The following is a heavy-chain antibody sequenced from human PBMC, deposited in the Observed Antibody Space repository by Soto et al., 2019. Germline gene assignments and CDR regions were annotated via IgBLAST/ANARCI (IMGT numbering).Heavy chain of an antibody. CDR1: GFTFDNCG. V-gene: IGHV3-9*01. CDR3: VQGRYPTMATPLDH. Sequence: VQLVESGGGLVQPGRSLRLSCAASGFTFDNCGMHWVRQAPGKGLKWVAGISWDSSTIGYADSVKGRFIISRDDAKNSLYLQMDSLRGEDTALYYCVQGRYPTMATPLDHWGQGTQVIVSS. J-gene: IGHJ4*02. CDR2: ISWDSSTI. D-gene: IGHD2-15*01.